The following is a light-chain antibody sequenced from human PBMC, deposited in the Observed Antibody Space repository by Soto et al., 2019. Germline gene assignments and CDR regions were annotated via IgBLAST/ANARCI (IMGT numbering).Light chain of an antibody. Sequence: ETVLTQSPATLSLSPGESATLSCRASQSVNTYLAWYQQKPGQAPRLLIYDASNRVTGIPARFRGSGSGTDFTLTISSLEPDDFAVYYCQQRSNWQITFGQGTRLEIK. V-gene: IGKV3-11*01. CDR1: QSVNTY. J-gene: IGKJ5*01. CDR3: QQRSNWQIT. CDR2: DAS.